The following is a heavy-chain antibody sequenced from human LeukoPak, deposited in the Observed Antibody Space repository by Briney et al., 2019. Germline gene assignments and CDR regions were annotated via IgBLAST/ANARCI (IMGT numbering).Heavy chain of an antibody. V-gene: IGHV3-23*01. J-gene: IGHJ4*02. CDR2: ISGSCGST. CDR1: GFTFSSYA. Sequence: PGGSLRLSCAASGFTFSSYAMSWVRQAPGKGLEGVSSISGSCGSTYYADSVKGRFTISRDNSKNTLYLQMNSLRAEDTAVYYCAKVAIAANYYFDYWGQGTLVTVSS. D-gene: IGHD6-6*01. CDR3: AKVAIAANYYFDY.